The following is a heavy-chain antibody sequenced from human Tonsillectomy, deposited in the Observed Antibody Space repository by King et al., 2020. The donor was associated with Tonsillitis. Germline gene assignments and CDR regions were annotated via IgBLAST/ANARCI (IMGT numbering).Heavy chain of an antibody. D-gene: IGHD6-6*01. CDR1: DDSISTYY. Sequence: QVQLQESGPRLVKPSETLSLTCTVSDDSISTYYWGWIRQPPGKGLEWIGYIFYSGSTNYNPSLKSRVTISIDTSKNQFSLNLSSLTAADTAVYYCARGFLAARPDYFDYWGQGTLVTVSS. V-gene: IGHV4-59*01. J-gene: IGHJ4*02. CDR2: IFYSGST. CDR3: ARGFLAARPDYFDY.